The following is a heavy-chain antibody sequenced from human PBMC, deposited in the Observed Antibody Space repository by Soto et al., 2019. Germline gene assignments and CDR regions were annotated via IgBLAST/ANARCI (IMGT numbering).Heavy chain of an antibody. Sequence: QVQLQEWGPGLVKPSETLSLTCTVSGASMNNYYGSWVRQPPGKGLEWIGYMYYSGCSNSNPSLKGRVTISVDTSKNQISLKLTSVTAADTAVYYCVRSGHSFGGVMWGQGTLVTVSS. D-gene: IGHD3-16*01. CDR3: VRSGHSFGGVM. CDR2: MYYSGCS. V-gene: IGHV4-59*01. J-gene: IGHJ4*02. CDR1: GASMNNYY.